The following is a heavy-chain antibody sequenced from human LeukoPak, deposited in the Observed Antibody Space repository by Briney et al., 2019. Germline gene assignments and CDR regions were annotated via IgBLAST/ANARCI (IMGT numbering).Heavy chain of an antibody. D-gene: IGHD3-3*01. CDR2: ISGSGGST. J-gene: IGHJ4*02. CDR1: GFTFSSYA. CDR3: AKGRVEWLLTLFDY. Sequence: PGGSLRLSSAASGFTFSSYAMSWVRQAPGKGLEWVSAISGSGGSTYYADSVKGRFTISRDNSKNTLYLQMNSLRAEDTAVYYCAKGRVEWLLTLFDYWGQGTLVTVSS. V-gene: IGHV3-23*01.